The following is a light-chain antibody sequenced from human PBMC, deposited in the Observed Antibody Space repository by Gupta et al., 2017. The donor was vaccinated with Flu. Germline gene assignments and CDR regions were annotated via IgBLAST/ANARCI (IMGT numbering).Light chain of an antibody. CDR1: NLGDKY. Sequence: SYELTQPPSVSVSPGQTASITCSGDNLGDKYACWYQQKPGQSPVLVIHEDTKRPSGIPERFSGSNSGNTATLTISGAQAMDEADYYCQAWDSTTFWVFGGGTKLTVL. J-gene: IGLJ3*02. CDR2: EDT. CDR3: QAWDSTTFWV. V-gene: IGLV3-1*01.